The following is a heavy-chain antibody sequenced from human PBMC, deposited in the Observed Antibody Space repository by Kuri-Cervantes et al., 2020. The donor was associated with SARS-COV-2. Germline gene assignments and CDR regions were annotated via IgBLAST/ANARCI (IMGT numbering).Heavy chain of an antibody. J-gene: IGHJ6*02. CDR2: ISYDGSNK. V-gene: IGHV3-30*03. Sequence: GESLKISCAASGFTFSSYGMYWVRQAPGKGLEWVAVISYDGSNKYYADSVKGRFTISRDNAKNSLYLQMNSLRDEDTAVYYCARDLRPLELYYYYGMDVWGQGTTVTVSS. CDR3: ARDLRPLELYYYYGMDV. CDR1: GFTFSSYG. D-gene: IGHD4-17*01.